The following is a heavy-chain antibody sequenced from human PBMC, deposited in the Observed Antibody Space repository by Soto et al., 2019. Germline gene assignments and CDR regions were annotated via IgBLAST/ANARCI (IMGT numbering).Heavy chain of an antibody. D-gene: IGHD3-22*01. V-gene: IGHV1-2*04. J-gene: IGHJ4*02. CDR2: INPNSGGT. Sequence: VASVKVSCKASGYTFTGYYMHWVRQAPGQGLEWMGWINPNSGGTNYAQKFQGWVTMTRDTSISTAYMELSRLSSDDTAVYYCARAYYDGSGYHPFDYWGQGTLVTVPS. CDR3: ARAYYDGSGYHPFDY. CDR1: GYTFTGYY.